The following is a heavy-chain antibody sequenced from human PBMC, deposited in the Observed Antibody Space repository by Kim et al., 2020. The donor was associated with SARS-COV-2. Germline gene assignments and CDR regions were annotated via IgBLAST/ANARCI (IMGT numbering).Heavy chain of an antibody. J-gene: IGHJ3*02. CDR2: FDHSGTT. CDR3: ARGGDIVGAFDI. D-gene: IGHD2-15*01. V-gene: IGHV4-30-2*01. CDR1: GGSISNGDYS. Sequence: SETLSLTCAVSGGSISNGDYSWSWIRQPPGKGLEWIGYFDHSGTTYYNPSLKSRVTISVDRSKNQFSLKLSSVTAADTAVFYCARGGDIVGAFDIWGQGTMVTVSS.